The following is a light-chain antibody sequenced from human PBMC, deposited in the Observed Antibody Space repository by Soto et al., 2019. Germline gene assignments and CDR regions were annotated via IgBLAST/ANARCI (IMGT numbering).Light chain of an antibody. J-gene: IGKJ5*01. Sequence: EIPLTQSPSSLAASVGDRLTLTFRASRHVSIYLNWYQHKPVKGPTLLIHATSNLQIGVPSRFSGSGSGTEFTLTISSLEPEDFGTYYCQQSYKMPSFGQGTRLEIK. CDR3: QQSYKMPS. CDR1: RHVSIY. V-gene: IGKV1-39*01. CDR2: ATS.